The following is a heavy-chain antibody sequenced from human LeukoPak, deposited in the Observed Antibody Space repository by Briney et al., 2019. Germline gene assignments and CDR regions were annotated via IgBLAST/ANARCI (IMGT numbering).Heavy chain of an antibody. CDR3: AKDSPFEYSSTLFDY. D-gene: IGHD6-6*01. V-gene: IGHV3-23*01. J-gene: IGHJ4*02. CDR1: GFTFSSYA. CDR2: ISGSGGST. Sequence: GGSLRLSCAASGFTFSSYAMSWVRQAPGKGLEWVSAISGSGGSTYYADSVKGRFTISRDNSKNTLYLQMNSLRAEDTAVYCCAKDSPFEYSSTLFDYWGQGTLVTVSS.